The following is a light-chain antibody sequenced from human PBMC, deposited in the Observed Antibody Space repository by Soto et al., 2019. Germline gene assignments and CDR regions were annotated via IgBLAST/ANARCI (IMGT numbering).Light chain of an antibody. CDR2: DAS. CDR3: QQRGTWPPT. V-gene: IGKV3-11*01. J-gene: IGKJ3*01. Sequence: EIVLPQSPATLSLSPGERATLSCRASQSVSSYLAWYQQKPGQAPRLLLYDASNRATGIPARFSGSGSGTDFPLTISSLEPEDFAVYYCQQRGTWPPTFGPGTKVDIK. CDR1: QSVSSY.